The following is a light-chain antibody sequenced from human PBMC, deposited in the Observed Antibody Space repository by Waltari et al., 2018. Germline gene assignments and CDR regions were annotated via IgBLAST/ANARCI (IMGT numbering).Light chain of an antibody. J-gene: IGKJ1*01. V-gene: IGKV3-20*01. CDR1: QSVGRS. CDR2: DAS. Sequence: EIVLTQSPGTLSLSPGERATLACRASQSVGRSLAWDQQKPGQAPWLLIYDASRRATGLPDRFIGSGSGTDFSLTISRLEPEDFAVYYCQHYVRLPATFGQGTKVEI. CDR3: QHYVRLPAT.